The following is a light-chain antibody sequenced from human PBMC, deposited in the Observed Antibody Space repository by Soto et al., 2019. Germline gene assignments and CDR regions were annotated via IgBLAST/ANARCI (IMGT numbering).Light chain of an antibody. CDR2: EVT. V-gene: IGLV2-8*01. Sequence: QSALTQPPSASGSPGQSVTISCTGTSSDVGGYNYVSWYQQHPGKAPKLIIYEVTKRPSGVPDRFSGSKSANTASLTVSGLQAVDEADYYCNSYAGSGIFLFGGGTQLTVL. J-gene: IGLJ2*01. CDR1: SSDVGGYNY. CDR3: NSYAGSGIFL.